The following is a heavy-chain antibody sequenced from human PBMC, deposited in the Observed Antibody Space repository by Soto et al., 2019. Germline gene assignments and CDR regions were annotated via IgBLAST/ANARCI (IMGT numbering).Heavy chain of an antibody. CDR2: INGYNGHT. V-gene: IGHV1-18*01. CDR1: GYTFTSYG. D-gene: IGHD3-3*01. Sequence: QVHLVQSGPEVKMPGASLKVSCKASGYTFTSYGITWVRQAPGQGLEWMGWINGYNGHTKYAQKLQGRVTMTTDTSTSTAFMELRSLRSDDTAVYYCATDTLFGAVIVPSEYWGQGTLVTVSS. J-gene: IGHJ4*02. CDR3: ATDTLFGAVIVPSEY.